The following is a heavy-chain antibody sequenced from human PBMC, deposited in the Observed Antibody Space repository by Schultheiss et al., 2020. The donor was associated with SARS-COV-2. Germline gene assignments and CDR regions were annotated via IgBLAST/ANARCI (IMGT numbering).Heavy chain of an antibody. Sequence: SVKVSCKASGGTFSSYAISWVRQAPGQGLEWMGGIIPIFGTANYAQKFQGRVTITADESTSTAYMELSSLRSEDTAVYYCARGHYDYVWGSYRGYNWFDPWGQGTLVTVSS. CDR1: GGTFSSYA. CDR3: ARGHYDYVWGSYRGYNWFDP. J-gene: IGHJ5*02. D-gene: IGHD3-16*02. CDR2: IIPIFGTA. V-gene: IGHV1-69*13.